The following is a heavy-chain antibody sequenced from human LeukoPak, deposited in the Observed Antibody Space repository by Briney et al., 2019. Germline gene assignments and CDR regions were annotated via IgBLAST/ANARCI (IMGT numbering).Heavy chain of an antibody. CDR1: GGSFSGYY. CDR3: AHGWTNYYDSSGYSY. D-gene: IGHD3-22*01. Sequence: SETLSLTCAVYGGSFSGYYWSWIRQPPGKGLEWIGEINHSGSTNYNPSLKSRVTITVDTSKNQFSLKLSSVTAADTAVYYCAHGWTNYYDSSGYSYWGQGTLVTVSS. V-gene: IGHV4-34*01. CDR2: INHSGST. J-gene: IGHJ4*02.